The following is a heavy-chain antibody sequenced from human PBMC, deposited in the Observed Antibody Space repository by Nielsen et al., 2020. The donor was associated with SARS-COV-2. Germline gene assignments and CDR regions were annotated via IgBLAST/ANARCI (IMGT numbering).Heavy chain of an antibody. D-gene: IGHD4-11*01. CDR2: INPSGGST. Sequence: ASVKVSCKASGYTFTSYYMHWVRQAPGQGLEWMGIINPSGGSTSYAQKLQGRVTMTTDTSTSTAYMELRSLRSDDTAVYYCASGAPMTTDFMDVWGQGTTVTVSS. V-gene: IGHV1-46*01. CDR1: GYTFTSYY. CDR3: ASGAPMTTDFMDV. J-gene: IGHJ6*02.